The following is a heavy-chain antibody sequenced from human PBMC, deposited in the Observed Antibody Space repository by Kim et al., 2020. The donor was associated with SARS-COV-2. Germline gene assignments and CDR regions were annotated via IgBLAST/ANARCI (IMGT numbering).Heavy chain of an antibody. CDR3: AKDSVQLERRAAFDY. J-gene: IGHJ4*02. V-gene: IGHV3-23*01. Sequence: GGSLRLSCAASGFTFSSYAMSWVRQAPGKGLEWVSAISGSGGSTYYADSVKGRFTISRDNSKNTLYLQMNSLRAEDTAVYYCAKDSVQLERRAAFDYWGQGTLVTVSS. CDR1: GFTFSSYA. D-gene: IGHD1-1*01. CDR2: ISGSGGST.